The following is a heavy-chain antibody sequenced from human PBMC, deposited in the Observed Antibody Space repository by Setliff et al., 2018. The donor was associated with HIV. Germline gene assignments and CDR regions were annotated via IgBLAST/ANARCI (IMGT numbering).Heavy chain of an antibody. D-gene: IGHD4-17*01. CDR3: ATSPAAVTPRYFDF. J-gene: IGHJ4*02. V-gene: IGHV3-23*01. CDR2: ISGSGVST. Sequence: GGSLRLSCAASGFAFSSHAMNWVRQAPGKGLEWVSAISGSGVSTYSADSVKGRFTISRDDSKNTLYLQLTSLRAEDTAVYYCATSPAAVTPRYFDFWGQGTLVTVSS. CDR1: GFAFSSHA.